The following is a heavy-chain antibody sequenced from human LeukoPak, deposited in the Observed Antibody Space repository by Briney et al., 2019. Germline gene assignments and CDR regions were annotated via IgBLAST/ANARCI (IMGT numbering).Heavy chain of an antibody. CDR3: AKQGRDWLRDYYYYMDV. V-gene: IGHV3-30*02. CDR1: GLTFSSYG. Sequence: GGSLRLSCAASGLTFSSYGMHWVRQAPGKGLEWVAFIRYDGSNKYYADSVKGRFTISRDNSKNTLYLQMNSLRAEDTAVYYCAKQGRDWLRDYYYYMDVWGKGTTVTISS. J-gene: IGHJ6*03. D-gene: IGHD3-9*01. CDR2: IRYDGSNK.